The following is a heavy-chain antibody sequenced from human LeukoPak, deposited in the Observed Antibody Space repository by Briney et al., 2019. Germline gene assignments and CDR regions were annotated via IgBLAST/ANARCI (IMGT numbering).Heavy chain of an antibody. CDR1: GGSFSGFY. CDR3: ARGLVVPTATRYWYFDL. CDR2: INHSGST. J-gene: IGHJ2*01. Sequence: SETLSLTCAVYGGSFSGFYWSWIRQPPGKGLEWIGEINHSGSTNYNPSLKSRVTISVDTSKNQFSLKLSSVTAADTAVYYCARGLVVPTATRYWYFDLWGRGTLVTVSS. D-gene: IGHD2-2*01. V-gene: IGHV4-34*01.